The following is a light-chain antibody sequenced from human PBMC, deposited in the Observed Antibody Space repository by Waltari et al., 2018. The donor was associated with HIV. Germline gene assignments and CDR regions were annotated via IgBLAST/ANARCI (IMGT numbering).Light chain of an antibody. CDR1: TRDLGGYHY. CDR3: SSYAGTNKV. CDR2: EVT. V-gene: IGLV2-8*01. J-gene: IGLJ3*02. Sequence: QSALTQPPSASGSPGQSVTVSCPATTRDLGGYHYVSWYQQHPGKAPKLIIYEVTKRPSGVPDRFSGSKSGNTASLTVSGLQAEDEADYYCSSYAGTNKVFGGGTKLTVL.